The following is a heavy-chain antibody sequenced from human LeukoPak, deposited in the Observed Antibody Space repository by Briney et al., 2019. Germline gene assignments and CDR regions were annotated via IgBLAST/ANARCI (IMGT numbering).Heavy chain of an antibody. V-gene: IGHV4-34*01. CDR2: ISHSGST. CDR1: GGSFSAYY. D-gene: IGHD2-15*01. CDR3: ATEAECSGGSCYSYGWFDP. J-gene: IGHJ5*02. Sequence: SETLSLTCAVYGGSFSAYYCHWIRQPPGKGLEWIGEISHSGSTKYYPSLKSRVTISIDTSRNQFSLTLGSVTAADTAVYYCATEAECSGGSCYSYGWFDPWGQGTQVIVSS.